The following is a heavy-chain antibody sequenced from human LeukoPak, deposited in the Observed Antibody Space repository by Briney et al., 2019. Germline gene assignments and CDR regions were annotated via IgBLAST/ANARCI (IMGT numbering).Heavy chain of an antibody. CDR3: ARDWILAAQPMNFFDY. J-gene: IGHJ4*02. V-gene: IGHV3-30*03. CDR1: GFTFSSYG. Sequence: GSLRLSCAASGFTFSSYGMHWVRQAPGKGLEWVAVISYDGTNKYYADSVKGRFTISRDNSKNTLYLQINSLRAEDTAVYYCARDWILAAQPMNFFDYWGQGTLVTVSS. D-gene: IGHD5-18*01. CDR2: ISYDGTNK.